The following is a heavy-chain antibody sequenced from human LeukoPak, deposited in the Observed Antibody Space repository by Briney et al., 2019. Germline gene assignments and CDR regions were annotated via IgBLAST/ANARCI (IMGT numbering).Heavy chain of an antibody. J-gene: IGHJ4*02. CDR3: ATIHTARLPRYLYYFDY. V-gene: IGHV3-23*01. Sequence: GGSLRLSCAASGFTFSSYAMSWVRQAPGKGLEWVSAISGSGGSTYYADSVKGRFTISRDNSKNTLYLQMNSLRAEDTAVYYCATIHTARLPRYLYYFDYWGQGTLVTVSS. D-gene: IGHD5-18*01. CDR2: ISGSGGST. CDR1: GFTFSSYA.